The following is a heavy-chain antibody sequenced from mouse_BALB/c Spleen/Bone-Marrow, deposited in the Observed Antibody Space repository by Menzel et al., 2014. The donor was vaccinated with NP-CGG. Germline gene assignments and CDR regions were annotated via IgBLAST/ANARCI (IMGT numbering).Heavy chain of an antibody. Sequence: LEESGPELVKPGASVRISCKASGYAFSNSWMNWVKQRPGQGLEWIGRIYPGDGDTYYNGKFKGKATLTADKSSSTAYMQLSSLTSMDSAVYFCARSDGYRALDYWGQGTSVTVSS. D-gene: IGHD2-3*01. V-gene: IGHV1-82*01. CDR3: ARSDGYRALDY. CDR2: IYPGDGDT. CDR1: GYAFSNSW. J-gene: IGHJ4*01.